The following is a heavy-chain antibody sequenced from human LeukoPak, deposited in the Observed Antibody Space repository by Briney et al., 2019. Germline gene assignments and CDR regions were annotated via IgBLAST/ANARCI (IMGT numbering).Heavy chain of an antibody. V-gene: IGHV5-51*01. Sequence: GESLKISCKGSGYSFTSDWIGWVRQMPGKGLEWMGIIYPGDSDTRYSPSFQGQVTISADKSISTAYLQWSSLKASDTAMYYCARHVRGGYNKYVTPFDYWGQGTLVTVSS. D-gene: IGHD5-24*01. CDR2: IYPGDSDT. CDR1: GYSFTSDW. CDR3: ARHVRGGYNKYVTPFDY. J-gene: IGHJ4*02.